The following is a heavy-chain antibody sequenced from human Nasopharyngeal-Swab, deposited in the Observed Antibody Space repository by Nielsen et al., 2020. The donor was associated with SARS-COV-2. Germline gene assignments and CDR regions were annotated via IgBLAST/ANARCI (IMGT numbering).Heavy chain of an antibody. CDR3: AREIYYGSGSYYVDDAFDI. CDR1: GYSFTGYY. Sequence: ASVKVSCKASGYSFTGYYLHWVRQPPGQGLEWVGSLNPNSGGTNYAQKFQGRVTLTLDTSINTAYMDLTSLRSDDTAVYYCAREIYYGSGSYYVDDAFDIWGQGTMVTVSS. V-gene: IGHV1-2*02. CDR2: LNPNSGGT. J-gene: IGHJ3*02. D-gene: IGHD3-10*01.